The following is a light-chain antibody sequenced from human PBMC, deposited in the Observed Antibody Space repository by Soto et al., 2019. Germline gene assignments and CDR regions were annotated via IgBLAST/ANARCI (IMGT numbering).Light chain of an antibody. CDR1: QSVSSSY. J-gene: IGKJ2*01. Sequence: EIVLTQSPGTLSLSPGERATLSCRASQSVSSSYLAWYQQKPGKAPRLLIYGESGRATCIPDRFSGSGSGTDFTLTISRLEPEDFAVYYCQEYGSSALYTFGQGTKLEIK. V-gene: IGKV3-20*01. CDR2: GES. CDR3: QEYGSSALYT.